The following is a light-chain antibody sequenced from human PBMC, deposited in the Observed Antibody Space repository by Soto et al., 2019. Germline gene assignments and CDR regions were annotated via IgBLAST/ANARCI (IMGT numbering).Light chain of an antibody. CDR1: QSVSSSY. J-gene: IGKJ2*01. CDR3: HKYGSSPMYT. V-gene: IGKV3-20*01. CDR2: GAS. Sequence: EIVLTQSPGTLSLSPGERATLSCRASQSVSSSYLAWYQQKPGQAPRLLIYGASSRATGIPERFSGSGSEPDFTLTLSRPEHEDFAVYYCHKYGSSPMYTFGHGTKLEIK.